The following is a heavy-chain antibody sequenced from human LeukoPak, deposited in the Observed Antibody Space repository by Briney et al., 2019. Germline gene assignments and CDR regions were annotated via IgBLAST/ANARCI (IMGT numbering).Heavy chain of an antibody. D-gene: IGHD3-22*01. CDR1: GFTFDDYA. V-gene: IGHV3-9*01. Sequence: ALRLSCAASGFTFDDYAMHWVRQAPGKGLEWVSGISWNSGSIGYADSVKGRFTISRDNAKNSLYLQMNSLRAEDTALYYCAKGDYDSSGSTDYWGQGTLVTVSS. CDR3: AKGDYDSSGSTDY. J-gene: IGHJ4*02. CDR2: ISWNSGSI.